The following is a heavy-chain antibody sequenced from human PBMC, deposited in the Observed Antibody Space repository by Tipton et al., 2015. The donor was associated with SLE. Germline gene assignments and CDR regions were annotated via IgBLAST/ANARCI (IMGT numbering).Heavy chain of an antibody. J-gene: IGHJ5*02. CDR1: GGTFSSYA. Sequence: QSGAEVKKPGSSVKVSCKASGGTFSSYAISWVRQAPGQGLEWMGWISAYNGNTNYAQKFQGRVTMTRDTSISTAYVELSRQRSEGRAVCYCAREVGMGWFELGGQGILGSVAS. D-gene: IGHD1-26*01. V-gene: IGHV1-2*02. CDR2: ISAYNGNT. CDR3: AREVGMGWFEL.